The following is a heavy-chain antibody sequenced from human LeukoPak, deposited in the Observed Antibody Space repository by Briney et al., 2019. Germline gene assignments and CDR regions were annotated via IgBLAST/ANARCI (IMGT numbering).Heavy chain of an antibody. CDR3: ARGGDWLFDY. Sequence: PSQTLSPTCAVSGGSISSGGYSWSWIRQPPGKGLEWIGYIYHSGSTYYNPSLKSRVTISVDRSKNQFSLKLNSVTAADTAVYYCARGGDWLFDYWGQGILVTVSS. CDR2: IYHSGST. V-gene: IGHV4-30-2*01. D-gene: IGHD2-21*02. J-gene: IGHJ4*02. CDR1: GGSISSGGYS.